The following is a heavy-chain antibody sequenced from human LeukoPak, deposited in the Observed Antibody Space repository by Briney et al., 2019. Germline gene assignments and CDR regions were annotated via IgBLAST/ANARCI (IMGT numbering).Heavy chain of an antibody. CDR3: ATFPNYYDSSTFDY. J-gene: IGHJ4*02. Sequence: EASVTVSFKVSGYTLTELSMHWVRQAPGKGLEWMGGFDPEDGETIYAQKFQGRVTMTEDTSTDTAYMELSSLRSEDTAVYYCATFPNYYDSSTFDYWGQGTLVTVSS. CDR2: FDPEDGET. V-gene: IGHV1-24*01. CDR1: GYTLTELS. D-gene: IGHD3-22*01.